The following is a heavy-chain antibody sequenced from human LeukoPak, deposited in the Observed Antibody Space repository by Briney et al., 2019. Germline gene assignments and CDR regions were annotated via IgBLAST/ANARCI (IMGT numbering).Heavy chain of an antibody. CDR3: ATGGLYCSSASRGCAFDT. V-gene: IGHV1-69*05. D-gene: IGHD2-2*01. CDR1: GGTFSSYA. CDR2: IIPIFGTA. J-gene: IGHJ3*02. Sequence: ASVKVSCKASGGTFSSYAISWVRQAPGQGLEWMGGIIPIFGTANYAQKFQGRVTITTDESTSTAYMELSSLRSKDTAVYYCATGGLYCSSASRGCAFDTWGQGKMVTVSS.